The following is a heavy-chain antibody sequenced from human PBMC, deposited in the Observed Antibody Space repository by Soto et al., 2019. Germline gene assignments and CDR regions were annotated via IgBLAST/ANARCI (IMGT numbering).Heavy chain of an antibody. V-gene: IGHV1-8*01. Sequence: QVQLVQSGAEVKKPGASVKVSCMASGYTFTNYDINWVRQATGQGLEWMGWMNPNSGNTGYAQKFQGRVTMTRHTSRSTAYMELSSLRSEDTAVYYCARDLYAFDVWGHGTLVTVSS. CDR2: MNPNSGNT. J-gene: IGHJ3*01. CDR1: GYTFTNYD. CDR3: ARDLYAFDV.